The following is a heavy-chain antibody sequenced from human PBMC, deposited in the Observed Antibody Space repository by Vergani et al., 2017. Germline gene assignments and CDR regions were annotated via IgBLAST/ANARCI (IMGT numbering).Heavy chain of an antibody. V-gene: IGHV4-38-2*02. Sequence: QIQLQESGPGLVKPSETLSLTCSVSGYSISRGFYWAWIRQTPEKGLEWIGGMFHTGEASNSPSLQSRVAFSMEPSKNQFSLQLTSVTAADTAVYFCGVIMVRSPRPDNWFDSWGRGTLVTVSS. CDR3: GVIMVRSPRPDNWFDS. J-gene: IGHJ5*01. CDR1: GYSISRGFY. CDR2: MFHTGEA. D-gene: IGHD3-10*01.